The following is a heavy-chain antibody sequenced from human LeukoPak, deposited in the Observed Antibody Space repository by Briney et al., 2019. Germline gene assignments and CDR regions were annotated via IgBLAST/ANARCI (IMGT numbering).Heavy chain of an antibody. V-gene: IGHV4-39*07. CDR1: GGSISSSSYD. CDR3: ARDMLVSVRGVVYQGSEIDY. J-gene: IGHJ4*02. D-gene: IGHD3-10*01. CDR2: IYHSGST. Sequence: PSETLSLTCTVSGGSISSSSYDWGWIRQPPGKGLEWIGYIYHSGSTYYTPSLKSRVTISVDTSKNQFSLKLSSVTAADTAVYYCARDMLVSVRGVVYQGSEIDYWGQGSLVTVST.